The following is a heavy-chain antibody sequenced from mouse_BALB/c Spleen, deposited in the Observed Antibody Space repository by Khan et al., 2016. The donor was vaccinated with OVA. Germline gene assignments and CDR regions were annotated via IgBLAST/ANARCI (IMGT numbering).Heavy chain of an antibody. CDR1: GYSITSDYA. CDR3: ASMILYYYGSNFGGYYFDD. V-gene: IGHV3-2*02. D-gene: IGHD1-1*01. CDR2: ISYSGDT. J-gene: IGHJ2*01. Sequence: EVQLQESGPGLVKPSQSLSLTCTVTGYSITSDYAWNWIRQFPGNKLEWMGYISYSGDTAYTPSLKSRISITRDTSKNQFFLQLNTVTTEDTATYYSASMILYYYGSNFGGYYFDDWGQGTTLTVSS.